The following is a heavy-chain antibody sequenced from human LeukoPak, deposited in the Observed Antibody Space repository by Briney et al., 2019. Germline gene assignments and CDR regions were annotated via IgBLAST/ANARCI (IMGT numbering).Heavy chain of an antibody. Sequence: SETLSLTCTVSGGSIGSTSYYWGWIRQPPGKGLRWIGSIYYSGGTYYDPSLRSRVTISVDTSKNKFSLKLNSVTAADTAVYYCARQSTKYSSGWFFDYWGQGTLVTVSS. CDR1: GGSIGSTSYY. CDR2: IYYSGGT. D-gene: IGHD6-19*01. CDR3: ARQSTKYSSGWFFDY. V-gene: IGHV4-39*01. J-gene: IGHJ4*02.